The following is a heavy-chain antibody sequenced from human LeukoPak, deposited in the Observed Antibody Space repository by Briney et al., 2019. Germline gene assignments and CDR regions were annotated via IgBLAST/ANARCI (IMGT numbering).Heavy chain of an antibody. CDR1: GGSFNGYY. CDR2: INHSGGT. D-gene: IGHD2-2*01. J-gene: IGHJ4*02. CDR3: ARGQLRLSN. V-gene: IGHV4-34*01. Sequence: PSETLSLTCAVYGGSFNGYYWTWIRQPPGKGLEWIGEINHSGGTDYNTSLKSRVTISVDTSKNQFSLKLNSVTAADTAVYYCARGQLRLSNWGQGSLVIVSS.